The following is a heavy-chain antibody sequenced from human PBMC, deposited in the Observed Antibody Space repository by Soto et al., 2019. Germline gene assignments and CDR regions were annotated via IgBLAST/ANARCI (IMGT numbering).Heavy chain of an antibody. J-gene: IGHJ4*02. CDR1: GYGFTGYS. Sequence: GDSLKISCKHTGYGFTGYSISWVDQITRNGLEEMGRIDPSASNTNYSPSFQGHVTISADKSISTAYLQWSSLKASDTAMYYCARHNRPGIVAAGPDYWGQGTLVTVS. CDR2: IDPSASNT. V-gene: IGHV5-10-1*01. CDR3: ARHNRPGIVAAGPDY. D-gene: IGHD6-13*01.